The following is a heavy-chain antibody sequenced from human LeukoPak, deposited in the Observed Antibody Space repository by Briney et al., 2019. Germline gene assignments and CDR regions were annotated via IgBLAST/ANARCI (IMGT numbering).Heavy chain of an antibody. J-gene: IGHJ4*02. Sequence: SETLSLTCAVSGYSISSGYYWGWIRQPPGKGLEWIGSIYHSGSTYYNPSLKIRVTISVDTSKNQFSLKLSSVTAADTAVYYCARSNYDFWSGYCDYWGQGTLVTVSS. D-gene: IGHD3-3*01. CDR1: GYSISSGYY. CDR2: IYHSGST. V-gene: IGHV4-38-2*01. CDR3: ARSNYDFWSGYCDY.